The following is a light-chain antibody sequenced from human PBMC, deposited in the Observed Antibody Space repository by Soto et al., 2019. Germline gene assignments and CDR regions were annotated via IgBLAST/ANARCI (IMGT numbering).Light chain of an antibody. V-gene: IGKV3-11*01. CDR2: GAS. J-gene: IGKJ5*01. CDR1: QSVSSY. Sequence: EIVMTQSPATLSLSPGERATLSCRASQSVSSYLAWCQQKPGQAPRLLIYGASTRAAGIPARFSGSGSGTDFTLTISSLEPEDFAVYYCQQRSNWPPITFGQGTRLEIK. CDR3: QQRSNWPPIT.